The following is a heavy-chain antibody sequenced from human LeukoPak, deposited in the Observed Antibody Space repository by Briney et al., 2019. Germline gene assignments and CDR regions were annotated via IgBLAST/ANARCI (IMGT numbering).Heavy chain of an antibody. CDR2: ISYDGSNK. Sequence: GGSLRLSCAASGFTFSSYAMHWVRQAPGKGLEWGAVISYDGSNKYYADSVKGRFTISRDNSKNTLYLQMNSLRAEDTAVYYCARMGVPYSSSARGKWCDRWGQGTLVSVS. CDR1: GFTFSSYA. J-gene: IGHJ5*02. CDR3: ARMGVPYSSSARGKWCDR. V-gene: IGHV3-30*04. D-gene: IGHD6-6*01.